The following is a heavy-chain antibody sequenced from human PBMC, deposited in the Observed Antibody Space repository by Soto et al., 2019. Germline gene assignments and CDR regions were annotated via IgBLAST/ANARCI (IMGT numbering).Heavy chain of an antibody. CDR1: GFTFSTHW. CDR3: ARGGDSYIDY. J-gene: IGHJ4*02. D-gene: IGHD2-21*02. V-gene: IGHV3-7*03. CDR2: IKQEGTET. Sequence: QPVGSLRLSCAASGFTFSTHWMVWVRQPPGKGLEWVANIKQEGTETSYVDSVKGRFTISRDNAQNSLYLQMNSLRVEDTAVYYCARGGDSYIDYWGPGALVTVSS.